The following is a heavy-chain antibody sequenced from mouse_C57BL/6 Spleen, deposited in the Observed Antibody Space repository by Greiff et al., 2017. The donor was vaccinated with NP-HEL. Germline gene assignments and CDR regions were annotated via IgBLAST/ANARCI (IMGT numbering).Heavy chain of an antibody. D-gene: IGHD2-3*01. V-gene: IGHV1-22*01. J-gene: IGHJ2*01. Sequence: EVQLQQSGPELVKPGASVKMSCKASGYTFTDYNMHWVKQSHGKSLEWIGYINPNNGGTSYNQKFKGKATLTVNKSSSTAYMELRSLTSEDSAVYYCARLGDYDGYYYFDYWGQGTTLTVSS. CDR2: INPNNGGT. CDR1: GYTFTDYN. CDR3: ARLGDYDGYYYFDY.